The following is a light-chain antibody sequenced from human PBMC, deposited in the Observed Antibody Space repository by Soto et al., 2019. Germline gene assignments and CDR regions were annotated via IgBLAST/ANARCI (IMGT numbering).Light chain of an antibody. CDR3: TSYTSKSTGV. CDR1: SSDVGGYNY. V-gene: IGLV2-14*01. J-gene: IGLJ1*01. CDR2: EVS. Sequence: QSALTQPASVSGSPGQSITISCTGTSSDVGGYNYVSWYQQHPGKAPKLIIYEVSNRPSGVSNRFSGSKSGNTASLTISGLQAEDDADYYCTSYTSKSTGVFGTGTKVTVL.